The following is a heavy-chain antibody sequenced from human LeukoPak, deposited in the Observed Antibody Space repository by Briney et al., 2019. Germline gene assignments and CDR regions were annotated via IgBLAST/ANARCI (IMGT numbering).Heavy chain of an antibody. V-gene: IGHV3-74*01. D-gene: IGHD3-22*01. Sequence: GGSLRLSCEASGFTFSSTWMHWVRQAPGKGLVWVSRINSDGINTSYADSVKDRFTISRDNAKNTLNLQMNSLRAEDTAVYCCARDLGQYYDTSDNWFDPWGQGTLVTVSS. CDR1: GFTFSSTW. CDR2: INSDGINT. J-gene: IGHJ5*02. CDR3: ARDLGQYYDTSDNWFDP.